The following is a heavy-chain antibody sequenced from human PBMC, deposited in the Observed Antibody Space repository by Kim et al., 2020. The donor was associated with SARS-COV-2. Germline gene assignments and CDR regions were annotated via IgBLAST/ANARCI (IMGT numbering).Heavy chain of an antibody. D-gene: IGHD3-9*01. V-gene: IGHV7-4-1*02. CDR3: ARGPLYYDILTGYYRGGMDV. J-gene: IGHJ6*02. Sequence: ASVKVSCKASGYTFTSYAMNWVRQAPGQGLEWMGWINTNTGNPTYAQGFTGRFVFSLDTSVSTAYLQISSLKAEDTAVYYCARGPLYYDILTGYYRGGMDVWGQGTTVTVSS. CDR1: GYTFTSYA. CDR2: INTNTGNP.